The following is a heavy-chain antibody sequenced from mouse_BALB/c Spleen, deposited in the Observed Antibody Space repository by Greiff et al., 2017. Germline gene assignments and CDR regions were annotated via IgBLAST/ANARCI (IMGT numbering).Heavy chain of an antibody. J-gene: IGHJ4*01. CDR3: ARGGHYYAMDY. Sequence: EVKLVESGGGLVQPGGSRKLSCAASGFTFSSFGMHWVRQAPEKGLEWVAYISSGSSTIYYADTVKGRFTISRDNPKNTLFLQMTSLRSEDTAMYYCARGGHYYAMDYWGQGTSVTVSS. CDR1: GFTFSSFG. V-gene: IGHV5-17*02. CDR2: ISSGSSTI.